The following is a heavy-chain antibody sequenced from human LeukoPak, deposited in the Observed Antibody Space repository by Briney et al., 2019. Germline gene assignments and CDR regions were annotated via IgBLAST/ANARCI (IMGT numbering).Heavy chain of an antibody. J-gene: IGHJ6*03. Sequence: PGGSLRVSCAASGFTFSGYWMHWVRQAPGKGLMWVSRINGDGTRTTYADSVKGRFTISRDNAKNSVFLQMNSLRADDTAVYYCARGPSGSGGDMNYYYYYMDVWGKGTTVTVSS. V-gene: IGHV3-74*01. CDR3: ARGPSGSGGDMNYYYYYMDV. CDR2: INGDGTRT. D-gene: IGHD2-21*01. CDR1: GFTFSGYW.